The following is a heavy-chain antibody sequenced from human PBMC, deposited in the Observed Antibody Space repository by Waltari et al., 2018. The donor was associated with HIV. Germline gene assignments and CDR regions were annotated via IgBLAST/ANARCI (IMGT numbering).Heavy chain of an antibody. Sequence: VQLQQPGPGLVKPSQTLSLTCVISWDSVSTNSAAWNWIRQSPSRGLEWLGRTYYRSKWYNDYAISVKSRISINPDTSNNQFSLQLNSVTPEDTAVYYCVRDRLYSSGWPNDQYFYYGMDVWGQGTTVTVSS. V-gene: IGHV6-1*01. CDR2: TYYRSKWYN. J-gene: IGHJ6*02. CDR1: WDSVSTNSAA. CDR3: VRDRLYSSGWPNDQYFYYGMDV. D-gene: IGHD6-19*01.